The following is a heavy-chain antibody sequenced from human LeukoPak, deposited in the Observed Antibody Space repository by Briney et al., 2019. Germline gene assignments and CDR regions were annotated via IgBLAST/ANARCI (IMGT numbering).Heavy chain of an antibody. Sequence: ASVKVSCKASGYTFTGYYMHWVRQAPGQGLEWMGWINPNSGGTNYAQKFQGRVTMTRDTSISTAYMELSRLRSDDTAVYYCARSLLSIAAAGTGDNWFDPRGQGTLVTVSS. V-gene: IGHV1-2*02. CDR2: INPNSGGT. CDR3: ARSLLSIAAAGTGDNWFDP. CDR1: GYTFTGYY. D-gene: IGHD6-13*01. J-gene: IGHJ5*02.